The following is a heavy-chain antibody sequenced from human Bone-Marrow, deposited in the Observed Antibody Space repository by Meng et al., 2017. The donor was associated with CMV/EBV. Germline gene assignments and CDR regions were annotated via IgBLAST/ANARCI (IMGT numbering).Heavy chain of an antibody. D-gene: IGHD3-3*01. CDR3: TTDVRFWSGYGVVDY. V-gene: IGHV3-15*01. CDR2: IKSKTDGGTT. CDR1: GFTFDYYG. Sequence: GESLKISCAASGFTFDYYGMHWVRQAPGKGLEWVGRIKSKTDGGTTDYAAPVKGRFTISRDDSKNTLYLQMNSLKTEDTAVYYCTTDVRFWSGYGVVDYWGQGTLVTVSS. J-gene: IGHJ4*02.